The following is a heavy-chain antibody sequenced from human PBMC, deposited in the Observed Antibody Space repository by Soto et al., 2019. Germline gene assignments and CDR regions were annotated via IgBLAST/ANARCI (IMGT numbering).Heavy chain of an antibody. CDR1: GGSISSGDYY. Sequence: SETLSLTCTVSGGSISSGDYYWSWIRQPPGKGLEWIGYIYYSGSTYYNPSLKSRVTISVDTSKNQFSLKLSSVTAADTAVYYCARQYSSVVVAATPFDYWGQGTLVTVSS. CDR3: ARQYSSVVVAATPFDY. J-gene: IGHJ4*02. D-gene: IGHD2-15*01. CDR2: IYYSGST. V-gene: IGHV4-30-4*01.